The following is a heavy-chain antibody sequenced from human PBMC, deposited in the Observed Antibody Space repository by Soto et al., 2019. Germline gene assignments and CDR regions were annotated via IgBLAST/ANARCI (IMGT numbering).Heavy chain of an antibody. V-gene: IGHV3-48*01. J-gene: IGHJ5*02. CDR1: GFTFSSYS. Sequence: EVQLVESGGGLVQPGGSLRLSCAASGFTFSSYSMNWVRQAPGKGLEWVSYISSSSSTIYYADSVKGRFTISRDNAKNSLYLQMNSLRAEDTAVYYCARVSGGVVVVAATRFDPWGQGTLVTVSS. CDR2: ISSSSSTI. CDR3: ARVSGGVVVVAATRFDP. D-gene: IGHD2-15*01.